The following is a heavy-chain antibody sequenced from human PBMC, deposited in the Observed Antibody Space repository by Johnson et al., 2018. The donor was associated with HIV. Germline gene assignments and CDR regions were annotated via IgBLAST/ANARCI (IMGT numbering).Heavy chain of an antibody. CDR2: IWYDGGNK. CDR1: GFTFSSYG. V-gene: IGHV3-33*01. J-gene: IGHJ3*02. Sequence: QVQLVESGGGVVQPGRSLRLSCAASGFTFSSYGMHWVRQAPGKGLEWVAVIWYDGGNKYYADSVKGRFTISRDNSKNTLYLHMNSLRAEDTAVYYCARDLLSRAFDIWGQGTMVTVSS. CDR3: ARDLLSRAFDI.